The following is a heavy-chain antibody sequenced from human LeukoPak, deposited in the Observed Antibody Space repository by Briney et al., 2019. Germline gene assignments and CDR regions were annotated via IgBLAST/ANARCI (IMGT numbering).Heavy chain of an antibody. V-gene: IGHV3-23*01. D-gene: IGHD3-10*01. Sequence: GGYLRLSCAASGFTFSSYAMSWVRQAPGKGLEWVSAISGSGGSTYYADSVKGRFTISRDNSKNTLYLQMNSLRAEDTAVYYCAKVPFGELLSWYYFDYWGQGTLVTVSS. CDR1: GFTFSSYA. CDR3: AKVPFGELLSWYYFDY. CDR2: ISGSGGST. J-gene: IGHJ4*02.